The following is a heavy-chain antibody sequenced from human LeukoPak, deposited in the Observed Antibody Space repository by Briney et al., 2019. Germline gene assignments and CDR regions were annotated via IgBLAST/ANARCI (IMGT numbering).Heavy chain of an antibody. CDR1: GFTFGDYA. V-gene: IGHV3-20*04. CDR2: INGNGGSR. Sequence: RGSLPLSCAASGFTFGDYAMSWVRQAPGKGLGWVSGINGNGGSRGYGDSVKGRFTISRDNARNFLNLQMNSLRADDTALYYCATAGGGTTWGYWGQGTLVTVSS. J-gene: IGHJ4*02. CDR3: ATAGGGTTWGY. D-gene: IGHD1-1*01.